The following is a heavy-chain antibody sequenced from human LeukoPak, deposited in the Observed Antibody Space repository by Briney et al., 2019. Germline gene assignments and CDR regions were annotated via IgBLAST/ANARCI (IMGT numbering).Heavy chain of an antibody. CDR2: IYYSGST. D-gene: IGHD3/OR15-3a*01. V-gene: IGHV4-59*01. CDR3: ARGGTGHDASDFDY. J-gene: IGHJ4*02. Sequence: SETLSLTCTVSSGSISSYYWSWIRQPPGKGLEWIGYIYYSGSTNYNPSLKSRVTISVDTSKNQFSLKLSSVTAADTAVYYCARGGTGHDASDFDYWGQGTLVTVSS. CDR1: SGSISSYY.